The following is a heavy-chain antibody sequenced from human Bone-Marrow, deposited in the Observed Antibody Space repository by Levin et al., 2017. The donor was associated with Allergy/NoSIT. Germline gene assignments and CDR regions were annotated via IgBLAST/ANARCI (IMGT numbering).Heavy chain of an antibody. CDR2: ISWNSGSI. D-gene: IGHD3-22*01. V-gene: IGHV3-9*01. CDR1: GFTFDDYA. J-gene: IGHJ3*02. Sequence: GGSLRLSCAASGFTFDDYAMHWVRQAPGKGLEWVSGISWNSGSIGYADSVKGRFTISRDNAKNSLYLQMNSLRAEDTALYYCAKDISTMIVVEDSATWAFDIWGQGTMVTVSS. CDR3: AKDISTMIVVEDSATWAFDI.